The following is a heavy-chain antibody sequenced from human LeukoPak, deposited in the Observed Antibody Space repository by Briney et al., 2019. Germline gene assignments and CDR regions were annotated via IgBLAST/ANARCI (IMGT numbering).Heavy chain of an antibody. CDR3: ARGGGSNGWFY. CDR2: TSSSDAGT. Sequence: SGGSLRLSCAASGFTLSTYAMSWVRQTPGKGLEWVAATSSSDAGTYHADSVRGRFTISRDNSKNTLYLQMNSLRAEDAAVYYCARGGGSNGWFYWGQGTLVTVSS. CDR1: GFTLSTYA. D-gene: IGHD6-19*01. V-gene: IGHV3-23*01. J-gene: IGHJ4*02.